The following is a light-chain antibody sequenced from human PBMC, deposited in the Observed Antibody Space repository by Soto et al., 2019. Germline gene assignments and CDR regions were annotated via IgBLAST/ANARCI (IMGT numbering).Light chain of an antibody. CDR3: QQYGSSPIT. J-gene: IGKJ5*01. V-gene: IGKV3-20*01. Sequence: EIVLAQSPGPLSLSPGERATLSCRASQSVSSNFLAWYQEKLGQAPRLLIYGASKRATGIPDRFSGSGSGTDFTLTISRLEPEDFAVYYCQQYGSSPITFGQGTRLEIK. CDR1: QSVSSNF. CDR2: GAS.